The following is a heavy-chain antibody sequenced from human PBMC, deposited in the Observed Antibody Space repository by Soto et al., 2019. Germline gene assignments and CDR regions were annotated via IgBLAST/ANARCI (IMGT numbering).Heavy chain of an antibody. CDR3: ARESEDLTSNFDY. V-gene: IGHV3-21*01. CDR1: GFTFTRYS. J-gene: IGHJ4*02. CDR2: ISSTTNYI. Sequence: PVGSLRLSCAASGFTFTRYSMNWVRQAPGKGLEWVSSISSTTNYIYYADSMKGRFTVSRDNAKNSVYLEMNSLGAEDTAVYYCARESEDLTSNFDYWGQGTLVTVSS.